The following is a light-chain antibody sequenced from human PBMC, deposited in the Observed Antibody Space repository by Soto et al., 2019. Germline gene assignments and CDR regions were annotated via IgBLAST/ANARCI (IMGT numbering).Light chain of an antibody. CDR1: TGAVTSAYS. CDR3: LLYYGGAQLV. V-gene: IGLV7-43*01. CDR2: GTS. Sequence: QAVVTQEPSLTVSPGGTVTLTCASSTGAVTSAYSPNWFQRKPGQAPRALIYGTSNKHSWTPARFSGSLLGGKAALTLSGVQPEDEAEYYCLLYYGGAQLVFGTGTKLTVL. J-gene: IGLJ1*01.